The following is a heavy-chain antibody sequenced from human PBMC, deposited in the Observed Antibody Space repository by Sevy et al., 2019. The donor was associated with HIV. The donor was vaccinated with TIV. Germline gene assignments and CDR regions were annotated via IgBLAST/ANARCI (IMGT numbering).Heavy chain of an antibody. CDR3: ASLPNNYYDRGGYSGADAFDL. J-gene: IGHJ3*01. CDR2: IWNDLTNK. CDR1: GFTLSNYG. V-gene: IGHV3-33*01. D-gene: IGHD3-22*01. Sequence: GESLKISCVASGFTLSNYGMHWVRQAPGKGLEWVATIWNDLTNKYYADSAKGRFTISRDNSKNTLYLQMNSLRAEDTAVYYCASLPNNYYDRGGYSGADAFDLWGQGTMVTVSS.